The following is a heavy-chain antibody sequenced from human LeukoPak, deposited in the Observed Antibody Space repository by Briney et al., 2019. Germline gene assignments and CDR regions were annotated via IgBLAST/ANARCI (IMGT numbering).Heavy chain of an antibody. V-gene: IGHV3-21*01. CDR3: GLVSGSFSFDAFDI. CDR2: ISSSSSYI. CDR1: GFTFSSYS. J-gene: IGHJ3*02. D-gene: IGHD1-26*01. Sequence: GGSLRLSCAASGFTFSSYSMNWVRQAPGKGLEWVSSISSSSSYIYYADSVKGRFTISRDNAKNSLYLQMNSLRAEDTAVYYCGLVSGSFSFDAFDIWGQGTMVTVSS.